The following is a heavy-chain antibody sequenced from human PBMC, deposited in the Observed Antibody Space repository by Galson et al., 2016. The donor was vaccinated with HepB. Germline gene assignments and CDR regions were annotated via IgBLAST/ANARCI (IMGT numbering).Heavy chain of an antibody. Sequence: SLRLSCAASGFTVTRNYMRWFRQAPGKGLEGVPLIYSEVTTDYADSVKGRFTISRDSSKNTLFLQMNRLRVEDTAVYYCGRDVGPWGRGTLVTVSS. V-gene: IGHV3-53*01. CDR3: GRDVGP. CDR1: GFTVTRNY. CDR2: IYSEVTT. J-gene: IGHJ5*02.